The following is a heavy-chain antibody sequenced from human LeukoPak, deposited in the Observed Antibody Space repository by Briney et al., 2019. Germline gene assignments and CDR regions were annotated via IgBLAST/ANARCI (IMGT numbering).Heavy chain of an antibody. CDR3: AKDKNYYDGSGYPLFDP. Sequence: GGSLRLSCAASGFTFSSYAMSWVRQAPGKGLEWVSAISGSGGSTYYADSVKGRFTISRDNSKNTLYLQMNSLRAEDTAVYYCAKDKNYYDGSGYPLFDPWGQGTLVTVSS. D-gene: IGHD3-22*01. J-gene: IGHJ5*02. CDR1: GFTFSSYA. V-gene: IGHV3-23*01. CDR2: ISGSGGST.